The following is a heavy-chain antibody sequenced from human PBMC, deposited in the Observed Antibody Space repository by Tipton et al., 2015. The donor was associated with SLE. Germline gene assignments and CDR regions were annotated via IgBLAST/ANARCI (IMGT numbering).Heavy chain of an antibody. CDR1: GASINSYF. J-gene: IGHJ6*02. CDR2: VYHLGTT. Sequence: LRLSCSVSGASINSYFWSWIRQSPEKGLEWIGYVYHLGTTEYNPSLKSRVTISVDMSKNQFSLKLNSVAAADTAVYYCARGWGYDSLYYYYGMDVWGQGTTVTVSS. CDR3: ARGWGYDSLYYYYGMDV. D-gene: IGHD5-12*01. V-gene: IGHV4-59*12.